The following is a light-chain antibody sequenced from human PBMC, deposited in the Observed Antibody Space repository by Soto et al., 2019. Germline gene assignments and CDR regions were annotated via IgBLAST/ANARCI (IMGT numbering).Light chain of an antibody. J-gene: IGLJ1*01. CDR3: SSYTTGNTRQIV. V-gene: IGLV2-14*03. CDR1: SKNVGGYNY. CDR2: DVT. Sequence: QSVLTQPASVSGSPGRSITISCTGTSKNVGGYNYVSWYQHHPGKAPKLINYDVTNRPSGVSNPFSGSKSGNTASLTISGLQPEDEADYYCSSYTTGNTRQIVFGTGTKVTVL.